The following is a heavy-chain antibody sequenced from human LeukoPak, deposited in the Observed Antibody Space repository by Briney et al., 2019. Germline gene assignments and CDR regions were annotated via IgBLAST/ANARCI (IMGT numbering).Heavy chain of an antibody. J-gene: IGHJ3*02. CDR3: ARAFALYSAASGATFDI. CDR2: IYTNGNT. D-gene: IGHD1-26*01. CDR1: GGSVSSYH. Sequence: SETLSLTCTVSGGSVSSYHWSWVRQPAGKGLEWIGRIYTNGNTNSDPFLKSRVTMSLDPSKNQFSMKLSSVTAADTAVYFCARAFALYSAASGATFDIWGHGTVVTVSS. V-gene: IGHV4-4*07.